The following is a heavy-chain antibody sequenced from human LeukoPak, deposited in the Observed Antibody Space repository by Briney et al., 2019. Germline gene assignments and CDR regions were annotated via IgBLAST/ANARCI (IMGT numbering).Heavy chain of an antibody. J-gene: IGHJ4*02. CDR1: GGSVSNYY. CDR3: ARQTYYGSGIDY. Sequence: SETLSLACTVSGGSVSNYYWSWIRQSPGKGLEWIGYIYYTETSYNPSLKSRVTISVDTSKNQFSLKVRSVTAADTAMYYCARQTYYGSGIDYWGQGTLVTVSS. D-gene: IGHD3-10*01. V-gene: IGHV4-59*02. CDR2: IYYTET.